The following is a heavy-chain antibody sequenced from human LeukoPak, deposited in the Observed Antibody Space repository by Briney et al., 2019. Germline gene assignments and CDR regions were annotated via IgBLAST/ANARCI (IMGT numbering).Heavy chain of an antibody. CDR1: GFTFSSYE. CDR3: ARVLRYFDWLLYGRLQMDYYYYYMDV. V-gene: IGHV3-7*01. CDR2: IKQDGSEK. J-gene: IGHJ6*03. Sequence: GGSLRLSCAGSGFTFSSYEMNWVRQAPGKGLEWVANIKQDGSEKYYVDSVKGRFTISRDNAKNSLYLQMNSLRAEDTAVYYCARVLRYFDWLLYGRLQMDYYYYYMDVWGKGTTVTVSS. D-gene: IGHD3-9*01.